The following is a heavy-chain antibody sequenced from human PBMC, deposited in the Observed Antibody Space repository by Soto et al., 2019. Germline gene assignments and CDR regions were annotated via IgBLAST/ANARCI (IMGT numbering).Heavy chain of an antibody. D-gene: IGHD6-19*01. CDR2: IGTSGTTS. CDR3: EKDGPTRSGWAHTDH. J-gene: IGHJ4*02. V-gene: IGHV3-48*02. CDR1: GFTFNNYD. Sequence: EVQLVESGGGWIQPGGSLRLSCAASGFTFNNYDMNWDRQAPGKGLEGISDIGTSGTTSSYADSGKGRFTISRDNGKNSLYLQMDRLRDEYTDVYYCEKDGPTRSGWAHTDHWGQGTPVTVSS.